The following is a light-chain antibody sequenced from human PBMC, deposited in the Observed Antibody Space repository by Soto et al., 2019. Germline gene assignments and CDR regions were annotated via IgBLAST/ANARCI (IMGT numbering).Light chain of an antibody. J-gene: IGLJ2*01. CDR3: SSYTSSSTVV. V-gene: IGLV2-14*01. Sequence: QSVLTQPASVSGSPGQSITISCTGTSSXVGGYNYVSWYQQHPGKAPKLMIYDVSNRPSGVSNRFSGSKSGNTASLTISGLQAEDEADYYCSSYTSSSTVVFGGGTKLTVL. CDR1: SSXVGGYNY. CDR2: DVS.